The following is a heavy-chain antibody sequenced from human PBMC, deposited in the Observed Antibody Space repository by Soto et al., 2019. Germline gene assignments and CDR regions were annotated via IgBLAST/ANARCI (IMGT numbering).Heavy chain of an antibody. Sequence: SLRLSCAASGFTFSSYSMNWVRQAPGKGLEWVSSISSSSSYIYYADSVKGRFTISRDNAKNSLYLQMNSLRAEDTAVYYCAREFYDGSGPLGGLDYWGQGTLVTVSS. V-gene: IGHV3-21*01. CDR1: GFTFSSYS. J-gene: IGHJ4*02. CDR2: ISSSSSYI. CDR3: AREFYDGSGPLGGLDY. D-gene: IGHD3-22*01.